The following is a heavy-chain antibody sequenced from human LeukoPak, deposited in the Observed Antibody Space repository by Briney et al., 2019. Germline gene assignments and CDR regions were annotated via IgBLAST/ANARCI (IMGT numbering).Heavy chain of an antibody. V-gene: IGHV1-18*01. Sequence: GASVKVSCKASGYTSTNYGISWVRQAPGQGLEWIGWISVYSGNTKYAQRLRDRVTMTTDTSTTTAYLELRSLRIDDTAVYYCARGFSGSSWASNFDFWGQGSLVTVSS. J-gene: IGHJ4*02. D-gene: IGHD6-13*01. CDR1: GYTSTNYG. CDR3: ARGFSGSSWASNFDF. CDR2: ISVYSGNT.